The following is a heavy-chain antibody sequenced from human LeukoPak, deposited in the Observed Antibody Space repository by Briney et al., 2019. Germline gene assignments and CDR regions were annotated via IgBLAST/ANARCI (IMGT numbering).Heavy chain of an antibody. CDR1: GGSISSYY. D-gene: IGHD2-21*02. CDR3: ARGGHRVTAMYFDY. J-gene: IGHJ4*02. V-gene: IGHV4-59*12. CDR2: IYYSGST. Sequence: SETLSLTCTVSGGSISSYYWSWIRQPPWKGLEWIGHIYYSGSTNYNPSLKSRVTISVDTSKNQFSLKLSSVTAADTAVYYCARGGHRVTAMYFDYWGQGTLVTVSS.